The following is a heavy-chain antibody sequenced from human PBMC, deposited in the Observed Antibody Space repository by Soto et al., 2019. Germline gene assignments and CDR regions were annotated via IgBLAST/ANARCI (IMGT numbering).Heavy chain of an antibody. Sequence: SETLSLTCTVSGGSISSSTYYWGWILQPPGQGLEWIGNIYYGGSPYYNPSLKSRVTVSVDTSKNQFSLKLSSVTAADTAVYFCARRLVATVATSENNWLHPWGQGVLVTVSS. J-gene: IGHJ5*02. CDR2: IYYGGSP. CDR3: ARRLVATVATSENNWLHP. V-gene: IGHV4-39*01. CDR1: GGSISSSTYY. D-gene: IGHD4-17*01.